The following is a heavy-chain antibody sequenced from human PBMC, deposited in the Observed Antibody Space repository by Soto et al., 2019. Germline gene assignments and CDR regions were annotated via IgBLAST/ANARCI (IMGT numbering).Heavy chain of an antibody. CDR1: GGTFSTYA. CDR3: AREGPVAGNYGMDV. J-gene: IGHJ6*02. CDR2: IIPIFATP. V-gene: IGHV1-69*06. Sequence: QVQLLQSGAEVKKPVSSVKVSCKASGGTFSTYAISWVRQAPGQGLEWMGGIIPIFATPSYAQKFQGRVTITADKYTSTAYMELSSLRSEDTAVYYCAREGPVAGNYGMDVRGQGTTVTVSS. D-gene: IGHD6-19*01.